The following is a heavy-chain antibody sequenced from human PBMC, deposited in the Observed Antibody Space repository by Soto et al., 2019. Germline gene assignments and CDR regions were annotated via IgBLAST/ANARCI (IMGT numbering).Heavy chain of an antibody. V-gene: IGHV1-8*01. CDR1: GYTFTSYD. Sequence: ASVKVSCKASGYTFTSYDINWVRQATGQGLEWMGWMNPNSGNTGYAQKFQGRVTMTRNTSISTAYMELSSLRSEDTAVYYCARGSEVLLWFGELFRAFDIWGQGTMVTVSS. J-gene: IGHJ3*02. CDR3: ARGSEVLLWFGELFRAFDI. CDR2: MNPNSGNT. D-gene: IGHD3-10*01.